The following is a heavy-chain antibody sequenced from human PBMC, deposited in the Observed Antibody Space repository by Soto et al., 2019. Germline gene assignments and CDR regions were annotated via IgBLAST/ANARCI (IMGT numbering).Heavy chain of an antibody. Sequence: QVQLVQSGGEVTKPGASVKVSCKASGYTFTSYGVSWVRQAPGQGLEWLGWISGYTGNTKQAQKFQDRVTLTTEASTSTAYMELRSLRSDDTAVYYCARDRCTTDRCYTHHFDVWGQGTTVTVSS. CDR1: GYTFTSYG. V-gene: IGHV1-18*04. CDR3: ARDRCTTDRCYTHHFDV. CDR2: ISGYTGNT. J-gene: IGHJ6*02. D-gene: IGHD2-8*01.